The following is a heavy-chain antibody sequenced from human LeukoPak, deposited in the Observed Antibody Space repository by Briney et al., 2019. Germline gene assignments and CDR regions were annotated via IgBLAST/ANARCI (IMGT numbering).Heavy chain of an antibody. CDR2: IYTSGTT. CDR1: GASVNSGNYY. J-gene: IGHJ4*02. D-gene: IGHD1-26*01. CDR3: TRGGELMNF. Sequence: SETLSLTCTVSGASVNSGNYYWTWIRQPAGKRLEWIGRIYTSGTTNYNPSLKSRVTISIDASKNQFSLRLSSVTAADTAVYYCTRGGELMNFWGQGTLVTVSS. V-gene: IGHV4-61*02.